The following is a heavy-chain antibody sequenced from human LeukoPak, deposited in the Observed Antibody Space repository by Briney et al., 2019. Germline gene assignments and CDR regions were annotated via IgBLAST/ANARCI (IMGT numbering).Heavy chain of an antibody. Sequence: SETLSLTCTVSGGSISSYYWSWIRQPAGKRLEWIGRIYTSGSTNHNPSLNSRVTMSVDTSKNQFSLKLSSVTAADTAVYYCARGLYVTIFGVVIRDDAFDIWGQGTMVTVSS. CDR3: ARGLYVTIFGVVIRDDAFDI. V-gene: IGHV4-4*07. D-gene: IGHD3-3*01. J-gene: IGHJ3*02. CDR1: GGSISSYY. CDR2: IYTSGST.